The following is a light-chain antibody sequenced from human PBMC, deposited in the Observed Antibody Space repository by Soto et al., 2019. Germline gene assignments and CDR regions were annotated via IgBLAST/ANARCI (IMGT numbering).Light chain of an antibody. J-gene: IGLJ3*02. Sequence: QSVLTQPASVSGSPGQSITISCTGTDSDISNYNYVSWYQQHPGKPPKLMIYGVSNRPSGVSNRFSGSKSGNAASLTISGLHAEDEADFYCSSYTAYTTLWVFGGGTKLTVL. CDR2: GVS. CDR1: DSDISNYNY. V-gene: IGLV2-14*01. CDR3: SSYTAYTTLWV.